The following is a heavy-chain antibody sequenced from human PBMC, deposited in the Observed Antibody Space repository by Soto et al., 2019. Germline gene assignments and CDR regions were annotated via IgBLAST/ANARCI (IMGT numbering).Heavy chain of an antibody. D-gene: IGHD2-15*01. Sequence: SETLSLTCTVSGGSISRSSYSWGWIRQPPGKGLEWIGTIYYSGSTYYNPSLKSRVTISVDTSKNQFSLKLSSVTAADTAVYYCATRQGGSYNWFDPWGQGTLVTVSS. CDR2: IYYSGST. J-gene: IGHJ5*02. CDR1: GGSISRSSYS. CDR3: ATRQGGSYNWFDP. V-gene: IGHV4-39*01.